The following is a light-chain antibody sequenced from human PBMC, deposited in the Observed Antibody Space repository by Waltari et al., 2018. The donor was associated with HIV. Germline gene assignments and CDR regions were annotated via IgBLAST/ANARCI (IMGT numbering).Light chain of an antibody. CDR3: QSYDSSTTYYV. V-gene: IGLV1-40*01. Sequence: QSVLTQPPSVSGTPGQRVTISCTGSSSNIGAGYDVHWYQHLPGTAPKLLIFGNINRPSGVPDRFSGSKSDTSASLAITGLQAEDESDYYCQSYDSSTTYYVFGTGTKVTVL. CDR1: SSNIGAGYD. J-gene: IGLJ1*01. CDR2: GNI.